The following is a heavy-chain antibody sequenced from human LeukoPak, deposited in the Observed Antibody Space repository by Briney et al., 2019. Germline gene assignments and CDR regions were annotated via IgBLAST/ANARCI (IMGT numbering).Heavy chain of an antibody. D-gene: IGHD2-21*02. CDR3: ARGTVTAPDY. J-gene: IGHJ4*02. CDR1: GFSVSNTY. Sequence: GGSLXLSCAASGFSVSNTYMSWVRQAPGKGLEWVSIIYSGGNTYHADSVKGRFTISRDNSKNTLYLQMNRLRPEDTAVYYCARGTVTAPDYWGQGTLVTVSS. V-gene: IGHV3-53*01. CDR2: IYSGGNT.